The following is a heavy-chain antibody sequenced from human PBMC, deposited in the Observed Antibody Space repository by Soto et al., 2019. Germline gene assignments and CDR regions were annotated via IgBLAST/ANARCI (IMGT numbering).Heavy chain of an antibody. CDR1: GGSISSYY. CDR3: ARALTGGVTTDY. Sequence: PSETLSLTCTVSGGSISSYYWSWIRQPPGKGLEWIGYIYYSGSTNYNPSLKSRVTISVDTSKSQFSLKLSSVTAADTAVYYCARALTGGVTTDYWGQGTLVTVSS. V-gene: IGHV4-59*01. D-gene: IGHD4-17*01. J-gene: IGHJ4*02. CDR2: IYYSGST.